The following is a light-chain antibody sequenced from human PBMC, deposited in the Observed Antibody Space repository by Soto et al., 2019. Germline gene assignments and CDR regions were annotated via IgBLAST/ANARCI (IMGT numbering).Light chain of an antibody. CDR2: GAS. CDR3: QQYGSSPLFT. V-gene: IGKV3-20*01. J-gene: IGKJ3*01. CDR1: QSVSSSY. Sequence: EIVLTQSAGTLSLSPGERATLSCRASQSVSSSYLAWYQQKPGQAPRLLIYGASSRATGIPDRFSGSGSGSDFTLTISRLEPEDFPVYYCQQYGSSPLFTFGPGTKVDIK.